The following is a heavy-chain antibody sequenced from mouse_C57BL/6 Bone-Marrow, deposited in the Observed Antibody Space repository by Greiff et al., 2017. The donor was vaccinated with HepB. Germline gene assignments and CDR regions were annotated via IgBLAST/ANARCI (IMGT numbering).Heavy chain of an antibody. CDR1: GYTFTSYG. D-gene: IGHD1-1*01. J-gene: IGHJ2*01. CDR3: ARGTTVYYFDY. V-gene: IGHV1-81*01. Sequence: VHLVESGAELARPGASVKLSCKASGYTFTSYGISWVKQRTGQGLEWIGEIYPRSGNTYYNEKFKGKATLTADKSSSTAYMELRSLTSEDSAVYFCARGTTVYYFDYWGQGTTLTVSS. CDR2: IYPRSGNT.